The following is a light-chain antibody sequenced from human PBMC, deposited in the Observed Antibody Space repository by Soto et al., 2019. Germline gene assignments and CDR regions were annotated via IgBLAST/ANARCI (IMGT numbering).Light chain of an antibody. CDR1: QSVSSSY. J-gene: IGKJ1*01. CDR3: QQYGSSPRT. V-gene: IGKV3-20*01. CDR2: GAS. Sequence: EIVLTQSPGTLSLSPGERATLSCRASQSVSSSYLAWYQQKPGQAPRLLIYGASSSATGIPDRFSGSGSGTHFTLTISRREPEDFSVYYCQQYGSSPRTFGQGTKVEIK.